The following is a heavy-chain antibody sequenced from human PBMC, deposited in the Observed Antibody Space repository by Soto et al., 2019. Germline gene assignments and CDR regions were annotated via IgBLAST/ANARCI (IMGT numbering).Heavy chain of an antibody. CDR3: ARLGGYYQAFDS. J-gene: IGHJ4*02. CDR2: IYYSGST. CDR1: GGSVSSGSYY. D-gene: IGHD3-22*01. V-gene: IGHV4-61*01. Sequence: SETLSLTCTVSGGSVSSGSYYWSWIRQPPGKGLEWIGYIYYSGSTKYNPSLKSRVTISVDTSKNQFSLRLTSVTAAYTAVYYCARLGGYYQAFDSWGQGTLVTVSS.